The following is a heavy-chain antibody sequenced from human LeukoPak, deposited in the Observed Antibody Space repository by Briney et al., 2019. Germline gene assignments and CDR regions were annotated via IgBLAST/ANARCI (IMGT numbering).Heavy chain of an antibody. D-gene: IGHD5-24*01. CDR2: ISGSDSST. CDR1: GFTFSSSA. J-gene: IGHJ4*02. Sequence: GGSLRLSCAASGFTFSSSAMSWVRQASGKGLEWVSTISGSDSSTHYADSVKGRFTISRDNSKNTLYLQMNSLRADDTAVYYCAKSGYNRFDYWGQGTLVTVSS. CDR3: AKSGYNRFDY. V-gene: IGHV3-23*01.